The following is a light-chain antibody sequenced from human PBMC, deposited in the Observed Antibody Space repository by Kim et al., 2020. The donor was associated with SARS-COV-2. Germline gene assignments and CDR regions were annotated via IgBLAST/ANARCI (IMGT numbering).Light chain of an antibody. CDR1: SSNIGGNT. J-gene: IGLJ2*01. V-gene: IGLV1-44*01. CDR2: NTN. CDR3: ATWDDSLNGRV. Sequence: ELTQPPSASGTPGQRVTISCSGSSSNIGGNTVNWYQQLPGTAPKLLIYNTNQRPSGVPDRFSGSQSGTSASLAISGLQSEDEADYYCATWDDSLNGRVFGGGTKLTVL.